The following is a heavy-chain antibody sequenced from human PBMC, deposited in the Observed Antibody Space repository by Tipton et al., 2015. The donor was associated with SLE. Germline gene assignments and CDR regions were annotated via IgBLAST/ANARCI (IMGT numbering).Heavy chain of an antibody. Sequence: LRLSCNVSGYSISSGYYWGWIRQSPGMGLEWIGSVHHSGSTDYNPSLKSRVIMSVDTSKNQFSLNLISVTAADTAVYYCARLPRSGGWYEDYWGQGILVTVSS. J-gene: IGHJ4*02. V-gene: IGHV4-38-2*02. D-gene: IGHD6-19*01. CDR3: ARLPRSGGWYEDY. CDR1: GYSISSGYY. CDR2: VHHSGST.